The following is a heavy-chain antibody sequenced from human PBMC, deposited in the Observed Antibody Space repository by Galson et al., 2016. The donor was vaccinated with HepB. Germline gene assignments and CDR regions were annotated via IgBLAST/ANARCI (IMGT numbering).Heavy chain of an antibody. CDR1: GYTFTSYY. V-gene: IGHV1-18*04. J-gene: IGHJ4*02. CDR3: ARDAVSGNYYFLDY. CDR2: ISAYNGNA. Sequence: SVKVSCKASGYTFTSYYMHWVRQAPGQGLEWMGWISAYNGNANYAQKLRGRVTMTTDTSTSTVYMELRSLRSDDTAVYYCARDAVSGNYYFLDYWGQGTLVTVSS. D-gene: IGHD1-26*01.